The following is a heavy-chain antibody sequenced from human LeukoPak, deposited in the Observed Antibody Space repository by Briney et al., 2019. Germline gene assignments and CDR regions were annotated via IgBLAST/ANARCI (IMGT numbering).Heavy chain of an antibody. V-gene: IGHV4-4*07. J-gene: IGHJ2*01. CDR3: ARAYYDTSGYPGWYFDL. CDR2: IYTSGST. D-gene: IGHD3-22*01. Sequence: SETLSLTCTVSGGSISSYYWSWIRQPAGKGLQWIGRIYTSGSTNYNPSLKSRVTMSVDSSKNQFSLKLTSVTAADTAVYYCARAYYDTSGYPGWYFDLWGRGTLVTVSS. CDR1: GGSISSYY.